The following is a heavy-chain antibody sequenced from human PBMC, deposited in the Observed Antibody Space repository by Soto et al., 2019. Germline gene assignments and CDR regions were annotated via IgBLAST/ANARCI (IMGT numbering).Heavy chain of an antibody. Sequence: ASVMNSGKASGYACTWVNIHGVRHAPGQGLEWMGWISAYNGNTNYAQKLQGRVTMTTDTSTSTAHMELRSLRSDDTAVYYCARSSSGPPPDVFEIWGQGTMVTVSS. CDR3: ARSSSGPPPDVFEI. CDR1: GYACTWVN. CDR2: ISAYNGNT. D-gene: IGHD6-19*01. V-gene: IGHV1-18*01. J-gene: IGHJ3*02.